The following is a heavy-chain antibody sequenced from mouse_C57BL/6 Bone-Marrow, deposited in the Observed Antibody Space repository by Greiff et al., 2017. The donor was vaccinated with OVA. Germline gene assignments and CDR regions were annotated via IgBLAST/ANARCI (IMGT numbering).Heavy chain of an antibody. CDR2: ISYDGSN. J-gene: IGHJ2*01. CDR3: ARPGDYFDY. CDR1: GYSITSGYY. V-gene: IGHV3-6*01. Sequence: EVKLMESGPGLVKPSQSLSLTCSVTGYSITSGYYWNWIRQFPGNKLEWMGYISYDGSNNYNPSLKNRISITRDTSKNQFFLKLNSVTTEDTATYYCARPGDYFDYWGQGTTLTVSS.